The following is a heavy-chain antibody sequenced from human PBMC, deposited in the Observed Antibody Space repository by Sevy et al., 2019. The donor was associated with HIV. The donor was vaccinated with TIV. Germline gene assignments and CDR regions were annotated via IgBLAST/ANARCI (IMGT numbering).Heavy chain of an antibody. CDR3: ARERHTTVTNGGGNWFDP. Sequence: ASVKVSCKASGYTFTSYGISWVRQAPGQGLEWMGWISAYNGNTNYAQKLQGRVTMTTDTSTSTANMELRSLRSDDTAVYYCARERHTTVTNGGGNWFDPWGQRTMVTVSS. V-gene: IGHV1-18*01. D-gene: IGHD4-17*01. CDR2: ISAYNGNT. J-gene: IGHJ5*02. CDR1: GYTFTSYG.